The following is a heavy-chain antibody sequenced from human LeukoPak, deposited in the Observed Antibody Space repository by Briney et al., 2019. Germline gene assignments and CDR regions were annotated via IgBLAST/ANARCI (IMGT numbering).Heavy chain of an antibody. CDR2: IYYSGHT. D-gene: IGHD3-3*01. V-gene: IGHV4-59*08. J-gene: IGHJ4*02. CDR1: GGSISSYY. Sequence: SETLSLTCTVSGGSISSYYWSWIRQPPGKGLEWIGYIYYSGHTNYNPSLKSRVTISVDTSKSQFSLKLSSVTAADTAVYYCARHGHDTDNYEAHFDYWGQGTLVTVSS. CDR3: ARHGHDTDNYEAHFDY.